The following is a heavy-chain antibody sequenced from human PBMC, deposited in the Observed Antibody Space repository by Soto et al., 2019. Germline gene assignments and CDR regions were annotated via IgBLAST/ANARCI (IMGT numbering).Heavy chain of an antibody. CDR1: GASISSYY. Sequence: QVQLQESGPGLVKPAETLSLTCTVSGASISSYYWTWIRQPPGKGLEWIGYIYSSGNTNYNPSLKSRVTISIDTSKNQFSLKLSSVTAADTAVYYCARQRGFGDIFDSWGQGTLVTVSS. D-gene: IGHD3-10*01. J-gene: IGHJ5*01. V-gene: IGHV4-59*01. CDR3: ARQRGFGDIFDS. CDR2: IYSSGNT.